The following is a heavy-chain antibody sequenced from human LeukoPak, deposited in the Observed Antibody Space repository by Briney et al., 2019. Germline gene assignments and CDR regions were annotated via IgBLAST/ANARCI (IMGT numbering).Heavy chain of an antibody. Sequence: GGSLRLSCAASGLTFDDYGMSWVRQAPGKGLEWVSAINWNGDNTAYADSVKGRFTISRDNARNSLYLQMNSLRAEDTAFYYCARVHRYSSTWDSFDYWGQGTLVTVSS. CDR2: INWNGDNT. CDR1: GLTFDDYG. J-gene: IGHJ4*02. CDR3: ARVHRYSSTWDSFDY. D-gene: IGHD6-13*01. V-gene: IGHV3-20*04.